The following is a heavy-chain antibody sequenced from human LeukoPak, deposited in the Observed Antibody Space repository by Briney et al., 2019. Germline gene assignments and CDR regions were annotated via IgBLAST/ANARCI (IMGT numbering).Heavy chain of an antibody. CDR3: ARVEAAAGLSGAYYYYGMDV. Sequence: GVSLRLSCAASGFTFSSYSMNWVRQAPGKGLEWVSSISSSSSYIYYADSVKGRFTISRDNAKNSLYLQMSSLRAEDTAVYYCARVEAAAGLSGAYYYYGMDVWGQGTTVTVSS. V-gene: IGHV3-21*01. J-gene: IGHJ6*02. CDR2: ISSSSSYI. CDR1: GFTFSSYS. D-gene: IGHD6-13*01.